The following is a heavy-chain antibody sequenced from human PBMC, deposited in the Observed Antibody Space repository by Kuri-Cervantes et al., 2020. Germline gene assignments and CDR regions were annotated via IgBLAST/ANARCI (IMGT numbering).Heavy chain of an antibody. Sequence: ETLSLTCAVSGFTFSSYWMSWVRQAPGKGLEWVANIKEDGSEKKYVDFVKGRFTISRDNARNSLYLYMNSLRVDDTAVYYCTKQGDYWGQGTLVTVSS. J-gene: IGHJ4*02. CDR2: IKEDGSEK. D-gene: IGHD1/OR15-1a*01. CDR3: TKQGDY. V-gene: IGHV3-7*01. CDR1: GFTFSSYW.